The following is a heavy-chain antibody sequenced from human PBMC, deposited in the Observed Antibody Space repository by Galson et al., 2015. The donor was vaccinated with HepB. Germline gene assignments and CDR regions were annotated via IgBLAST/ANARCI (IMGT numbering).Heavy chain of an antibody. D-gene: IGHD2-21*01. J-gene: IGHJ5*02. V-gene: IGHV3-66*01. Sequence: SLRLSCAASGFSVSTHYILWVRQAPVRGLEWVSIIYSSGKTHYADSVKGRFVVSRDSSKNSVFLQMDDMWADDTGVYYCARGVVVSWFDPWGQGTPVIVTS. CDR2: IYSSGKT. CDR3: ARGVVVSWFDP. CDR1: GFSVSTHY.